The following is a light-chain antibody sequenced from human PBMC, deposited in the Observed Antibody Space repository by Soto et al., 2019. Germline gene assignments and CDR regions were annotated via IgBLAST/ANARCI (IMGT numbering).Light chain of an antibody. J-gene: IGKJ1*01. V-gene: IGKV3-11*01. CDR3: QQRSNWPWT. Sequence: LTQSPATLSLSPGERAALSCRASQSVSSYLAWYQQKPGQAPRLLIYDASNRATGIPARFSGSGSGTDFTLTISSLEPEDFAVYYCQQRSNWPWTFGRGTKVDIK. CDR1: QSVSSY. CDR2: DAS.